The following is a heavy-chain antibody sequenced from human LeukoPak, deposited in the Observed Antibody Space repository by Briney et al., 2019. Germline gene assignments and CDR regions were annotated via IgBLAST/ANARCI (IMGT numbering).Heavy chain of an antibody. CDR3: AKDGKRITMIGVVRRGHYLDY. D-gene: IGHD3-22*01. J-gene: IGHJ4*02. Sequence: GGSLRLSCAASGFTFSSYGISWVRQAPGKGLEWVSAISASGTYTYYADSVKGRFTISRDNSKNTLYLQMNSLRAEDTALYYCAKDGKRITMIGVVRRGHYLDYWGQGTLVTVSS. CDR2: ISASGTYT. CDR1: GFTFSSYG. V-gene: IGHV3-23*01.